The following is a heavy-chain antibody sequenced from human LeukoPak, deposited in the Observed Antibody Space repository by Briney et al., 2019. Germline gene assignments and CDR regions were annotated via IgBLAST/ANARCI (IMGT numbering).Heavy chain of an antibody. J-gene: IGHJ4*02. CDR3: AKTMVRGGYFDY. CDR1: GFTFSSYA. V-gene: IGHV3-23*01. Sequence: GGSLRLSCAASGFTFSSYAMSWVRQAPGKGLEWVSAISGSGGSTYYADSVKGRFTISRGNSKNTLYLQMNSLRAEDTAVYYCAKTMVRGGYFDYWGQGTLVTVSS. D-gene: IGHD3-10*01. CDR2: ISGSGGST.